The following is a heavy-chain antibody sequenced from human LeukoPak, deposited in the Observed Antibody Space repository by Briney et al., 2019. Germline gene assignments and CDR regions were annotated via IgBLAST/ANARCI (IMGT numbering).Heavy chain of an antibody. V-gene: IGHV4-59*11. J-gene: IGHJ6*03. CDR3: ARVKPVRYYMDV. CDR2: IYYSGST. CDR1: GGSISSHY. Sequence: PSETLSLTCTVSGGSISSHYWSWIRQPPGKGLEWIGYIYYSGSTNYNPSLKSRVTISVDTSKNQFSLKLSSVTAADTAVHYCARVKPVRYYMDVWGKGTTVTVSS.